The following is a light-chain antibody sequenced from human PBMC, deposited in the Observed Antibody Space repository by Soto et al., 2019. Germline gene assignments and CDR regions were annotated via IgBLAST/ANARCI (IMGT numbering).Light chain of an antibody. CDR1: ENIKKW. V-gene: IGKV1-5*01. CDR3: QQYDVHPKT. Sequence: VQLTQYPSTLAASVGDRVTITCRASENIKKWLAWYQHTPGKAPNVLISDASRLETGVPSRFSGSGYGTDFTFTITSLQTDDFGTYHCQQYDVHPKTFGQGTKVDIK. CDR2: DAS. J-gene: IGKJ1*01.